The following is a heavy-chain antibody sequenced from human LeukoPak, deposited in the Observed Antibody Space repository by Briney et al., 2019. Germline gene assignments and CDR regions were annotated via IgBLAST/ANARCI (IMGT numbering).Heavy chain of an antibody. CDR2: INPNSGDT. D-gene: IGHD3-3*01. Sequence: ASLKVSCKASGYTFTAYYIHWVRQAPGQGLEWMGWINPNSGDTNYAQKFQGRVTMTRDTSISTAYMELSGLKSDDTAVYYCASRPKRLRFLEWFFDYWGQGTLVTVSS. V-gene: IGHV1-2*02. CDR1: GYTFTAYY. J-gene: IGHJ4*02. CDR3: ASRPKRLRFLEWFFDY.